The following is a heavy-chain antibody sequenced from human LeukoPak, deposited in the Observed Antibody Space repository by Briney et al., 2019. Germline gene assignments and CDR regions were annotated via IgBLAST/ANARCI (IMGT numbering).Heavy chain of an antibody. J-gene: IGHJ4*02. Sequence: ASVKVSCKPSGYTFTGYYIHWVRQAPGQGLEWMGWIHPRSGETNYAYKFRGRVTITRDTSISTTYMDLGSLGSDDTAVYYCARDGEYGTGSYYRGCFDYWGQGTLVTVSS. D-gene: IGHD3-10*01. CDR3: ARDGEYGTGSYYRGCFDY. CDR2: IHPRSGET. V-gene: IGHV1-2*02. CDR1: GYTFTGYY.